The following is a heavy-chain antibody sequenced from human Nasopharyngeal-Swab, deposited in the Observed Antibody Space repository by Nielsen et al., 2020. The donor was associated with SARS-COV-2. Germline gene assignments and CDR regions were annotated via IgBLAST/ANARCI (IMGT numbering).Heavy chain of an antibody. CDR2: IDYSGRT. CDR3: VSYLGVDGQKRFDY. D-gene: IGHD5-24*01. J-gene: IGHJ4*02. CDR1: GGSVTDTDYF. Sequence: SETLSLTCTVSGGSVTDTDYFWGWIRQPPVTGLEWIGNIDYSGRTFYNPSLKSRVSISVDTSKNQFSLKLHSVTAADTAVYYCVSYLGVDGQKRFDYWGQGTLVTVSS. V-gene: IGHV4-39*01.